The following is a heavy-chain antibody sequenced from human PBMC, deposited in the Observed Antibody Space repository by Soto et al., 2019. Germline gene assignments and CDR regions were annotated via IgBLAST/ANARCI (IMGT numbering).Heavy chain of an antibody. CDR2: VIPLLDIA. J-gene: IGHJ5*02. CDR1: GDPFKNDI. V-gene: IGHV1-69*04. CDR3: AKDGGKDGYFGNWFDP. Sequence: SVKVSCKTSGDPFKNDIITWVRQAPGQGLEWMGRVIPLLDIAIYAQKFQGRVTITADKSTSTAYMEMSSLRSEDTAVYYCAKDGGKDGYFGNWFDPWGQGTLVTVSS. D-gene: IGHD5-12*01.